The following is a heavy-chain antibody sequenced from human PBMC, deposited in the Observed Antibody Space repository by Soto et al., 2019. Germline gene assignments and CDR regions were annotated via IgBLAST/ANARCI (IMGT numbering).Heavy chain of an antibody. CDR3: ARVSLFGEDFDL. CDR2: INHSGST. Sequence: QVQLQQWGAGLLKPSETLSLTCAVYGGSFSGYYWSWIRQPPGKGLEWIGEINHSGSTNYNPSLKIRVTISVDTSKNQFSLKLSSVTAADTAVYYCARVSLFGEDFDLWGRGTLVTVSS. J-gene: IGHJ2*01. CDR1: GGSFSGYY. D-gene: IGHD3-10*02. V-gene: IGHV4-34*01.